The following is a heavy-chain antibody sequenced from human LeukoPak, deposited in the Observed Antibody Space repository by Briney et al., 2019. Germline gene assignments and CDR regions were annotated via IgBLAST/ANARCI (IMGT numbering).Heavy chain of an antibody. CDR3: AREETTDIVVVPAAIPGSLYWFDP. J-gene: IGHJ5*02. D-gene: IGHD2-2*02. CDR2: INHSGST. V-gene: IGHV4-39*07. Sequence: SETLSLTCTVSGGSISSSNYYWGWIRQPPGKGLEWIGEINHSGSTNYNPSLKSRVTISVDTSKNQFSLKLSSVTAADTAVYYCAREETTDIVVVPAAIPGSLYWFDPWGQGTLVTVSS. CDR1: GGSISSSNYY.